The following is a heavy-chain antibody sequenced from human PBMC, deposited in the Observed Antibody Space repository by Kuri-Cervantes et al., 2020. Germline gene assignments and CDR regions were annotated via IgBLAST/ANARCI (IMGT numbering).Heavy chain of an antibody. CDR2: IHHSGNS. D-gene: IGHD3-10*01. V-gene: IGHV4-30-2*03. CDR3: ARHRLEWGSGSRYYYGMDV. CDR1: GGSISSGGSC. J-gene: IGHJ6*02. Sequence: LSCAVSGGSISSGGSCWTWIRQSPGKGLEWIGYIHHSGNSYYNPSLKSRVTISVDTSKNQFSLKLSSVTAADTAVYYCARHRLEWGSGSRYYYGMDVWGQGTTVTVSS.